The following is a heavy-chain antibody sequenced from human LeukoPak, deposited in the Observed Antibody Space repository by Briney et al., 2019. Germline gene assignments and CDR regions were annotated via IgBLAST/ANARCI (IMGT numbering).Heavy chain of an antibody. CDR3: ARDLRSGYYIHYFDY. CDR2: IYTSGST. CDR1: GGSIGSYY. J-gene: IGHJ4*02. Sequence: SETLSLTCTVSGGSIGSYYWSWIRQPAGKGLEWIGRIYTSGSTNYNPSLKSRVTMSVDTSKNQFSLKLSYVTAADTAVYYCARDLRSGYYIHYFDYWGQGTLVTVSS. V-gene: IGHV4-4*07. D-gene: IGHD3-3*01.